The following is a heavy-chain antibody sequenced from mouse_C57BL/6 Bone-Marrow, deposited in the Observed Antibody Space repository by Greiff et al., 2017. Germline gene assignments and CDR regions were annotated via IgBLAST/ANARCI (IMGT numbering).Heavy chain of an antibody. Sequence: QVQLKQSGAELVRPGASVTLSCKASGYTFTDYEMHWVKQTPVHGLEWIGAIAPETGGTDYNQKFKGKAILTADKSSSTAYMELRSLTSEDSAVYYCTSFNYYGSSSDYWGQGTTLTVSS. V-gene: IGHV1-15*01. CDR3: TSFNYYGSSSDY. CDR1: GYTFTDYE. J-gene: IGHJ2*01. CDR2: IAPETGGT. D-gene: IGHD1-1*01.